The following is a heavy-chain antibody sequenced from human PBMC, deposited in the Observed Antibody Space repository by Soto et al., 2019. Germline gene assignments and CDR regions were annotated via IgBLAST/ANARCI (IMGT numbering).Heavy chain of an antibody. D-gene: IGHD2-2*01. V-gene: IGHV3-15*07. CDR3: ARPARECNSPGCAN. CDR2: IKSKADGGTT. J-gene: IGHJ4*02. CDR1: DFTFTNAW. Sequence: EVQLVESGGGLIKPGGSLRLSCAASDFTFTNAWMHWVRQAPGKGLEWVGRIKSKADGGTTDYAAPVKGRFTISRDDSKNTLYLQINSLRAEDTAVYYCARPARECNSPGCANWGQGTLVTVSS.